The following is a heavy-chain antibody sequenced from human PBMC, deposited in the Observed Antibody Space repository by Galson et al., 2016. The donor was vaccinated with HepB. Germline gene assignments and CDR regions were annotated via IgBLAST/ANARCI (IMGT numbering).Heavy chain of an antibody. CDR2: MSGSGAST. CDR3: AKGENWNYGVWWYFDL. CDR1: GFTFSSYA. V-gene: IGHV3-23*01. Sequence: SLRLSCAASGFTFSSYALSWVRQAPGKGLEWVSAMSGSGASTFYADSVKGRFTISRTNSKTTLYLQMNSLRAEDTAVYYCAKGENWNYGVWWYFDLWGRGTLVTVSS. J-gene: IGHJ2*01. D-gene: IGHD1-7*01.